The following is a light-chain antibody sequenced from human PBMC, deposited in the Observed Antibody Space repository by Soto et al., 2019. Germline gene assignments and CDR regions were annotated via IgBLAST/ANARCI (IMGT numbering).Light chain of an antibody. Sequence: QSALTQPASVSGSPGQSITISCTGTSSDVGSYNLVSWCQQHPGKAPKLMIYEGNKRPSGVSNRFSGSKSANTASLTISGLQTEDVADYYCCSYAGTNTFVFGTGTKVTVL. V-gene: IGLV2-23*01. CDR1: SSDVGSYNL. J-gene: IGLJ1*01. CDR3: CSYAGTNTFV. CDR2: EGN.